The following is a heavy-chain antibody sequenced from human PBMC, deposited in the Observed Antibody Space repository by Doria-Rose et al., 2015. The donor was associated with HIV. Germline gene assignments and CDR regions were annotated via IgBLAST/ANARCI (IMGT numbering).Heavy chain of an antibody. J-gene: IGHJ6*03. CDR3: AKAPIIRPKYYFYMDV. V-gene: IGHV3-9*01. Sequence: ESGGGLVQPGRSLRLSCVGSGFSFESYAMHWVRLAPGRGLEWVAGISCDSGAKGNADSVECRFTISRDNAKKSVYLEMRSLRPEDTTLYYSAKAPIIRPKYYFYMDVWGKGTSVTVTS. CDR2: ISCDSGAK. CDR1: GFSFESYA. D-gene: IGHD3-3*02.